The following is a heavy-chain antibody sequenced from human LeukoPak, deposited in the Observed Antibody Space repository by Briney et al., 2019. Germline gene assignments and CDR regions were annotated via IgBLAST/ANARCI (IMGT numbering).Heavy chain of an antibody. CDR3: SKSRIYYDSSGYDS. J-gene: IGHJ4*02. CDR1: GFIFSAYG. D-gene: IGHD3-22*01. Sequence: GGSLRLSCAASGFIFSAYGMHWVRQAPGKGLEWVAFIRFDGTNKYYADSVKGRFTISRDNSKNTMYLQMNSLRVEDTAVYFCSKSRIYYDSSGYDSWGQGTLVTVSS. V-gene: IGHV3-30*02. CDR2: IRFDGTNK.